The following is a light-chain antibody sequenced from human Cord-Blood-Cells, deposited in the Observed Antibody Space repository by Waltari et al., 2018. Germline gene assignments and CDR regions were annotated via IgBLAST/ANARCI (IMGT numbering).Light chain of an antibody. CDR3: QQYNNWPPWT. V-gene: IGKV3-15*01. Sequence: EIVMTQSPATLSVSPGARATLSCRASQSVSSNSAWYQQKPGQAPRLLIYGASTRATGIPARFSGSGSGTEFTLTISSLQSEDFAVYYCQQYNNWPPWTFGQGTKVEIK. CDR1: QSVSSN. J-gene: IGKJ1*01. CDR2: GAS.